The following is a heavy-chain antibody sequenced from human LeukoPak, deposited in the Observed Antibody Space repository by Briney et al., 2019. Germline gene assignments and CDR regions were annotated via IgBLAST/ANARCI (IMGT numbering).Heavy chain of an antibody. D-gene: IGHD3-10*02. J-gene: IGHJ4*02. V-gene: IGHV3-74*01. CDR1: GFTFSGYW. CDR3: VRGAGGPRNYVLDY. CDR2: LNSDGTTI. Sequence: GGSLRLSCVASGFTFSGYWMHWVRQAPGMGLVWVSRLNSDGTTIDYADSVKGRFTISRDNAKNTVYLQMSGLRDDDTALYFCVRGAGGPRNYVLDYWGQGALVSVSS.